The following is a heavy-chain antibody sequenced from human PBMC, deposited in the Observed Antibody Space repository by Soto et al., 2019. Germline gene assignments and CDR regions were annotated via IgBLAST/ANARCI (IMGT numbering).Heavy chain of an antibody. D-gene: IGHD6-13*01. CDR1: GFTFNNYV. J-gene: IGHJ5*02. V-gene: IGHV3-23*01. CDR3: AKEQQLVLGWFAP. Sequence: GGSLRLSCAASGFTFNNYVMSWVRQAPGKGLEWVSGISGSGGSTYYADSVKGRFTISRDNSENRLYLQMNSLRAEDTAVYYCAKEQQLVLGWFAPWGQGTLVTVSS. CDR2: ISGSGGST.